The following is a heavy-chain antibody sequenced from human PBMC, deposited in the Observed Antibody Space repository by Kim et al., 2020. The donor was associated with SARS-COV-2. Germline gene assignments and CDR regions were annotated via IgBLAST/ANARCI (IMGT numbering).Heavy chain of an antibody. V-gene: IGHV3-33*05. CDR1: GFTFSNFA. CDR3: AREAGGMRGYFDY. D-gene: IGHD2-8*01. J-gene: IGHJ4*02. CDR2: MSYDGNNK. Sequence: GGSLRLSCAASGFTFSNFAIHWVRQAPGEGLEWVAVMSYDGNNKYYADSVKGRFTISRDNSKNILYLQMNSLRAEDTAVYFCAREAGGMRGYFDYWGQGT.